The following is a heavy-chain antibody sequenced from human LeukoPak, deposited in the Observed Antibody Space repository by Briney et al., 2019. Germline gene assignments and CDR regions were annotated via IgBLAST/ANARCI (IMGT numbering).Heavy chain of an antibody. CDR3: ARHFLYDFWSGYPEVFDY. CDR1: GCSISSSSYY. D-gene: IGHD3-3*01. CDR2: IYYSGST. V-gene: IGHV4-39*01. J-gene: IGHJ4*02. Sequence: SETLSLTCTVSGCSISSSSYYWGWIRQPPGKGLEWIGSIYYSGSTYYNPSLKSRVTISVDTSKNQFSLKLSSVTAADPAVYYCARHFLYDFWSGYPEVFDYWGQGTLVTVSS.